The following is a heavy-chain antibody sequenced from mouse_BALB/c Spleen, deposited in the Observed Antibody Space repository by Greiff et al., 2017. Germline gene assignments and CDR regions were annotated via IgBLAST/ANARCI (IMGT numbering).Heavy chain of an antibody. CDR2: IDPENGDT. D-gene: IGHD2-4*01. CDR3: GGDCDYGRFAY. CDR1: GFNIKDYY. J-gene: IGHJ3*01. V-gene: IGHV14-4*02. Sequence: VLLKRSGAELVRSGASVKLSCTASGFNIKDYYMHWVKQRPEQGLEWIGWIDPENGDTEYAPKFQGKATMTADTSSNTAYMQLSSLTSEDTAVYYCGGDCDYGRFAYWGQGTLVTVSA.